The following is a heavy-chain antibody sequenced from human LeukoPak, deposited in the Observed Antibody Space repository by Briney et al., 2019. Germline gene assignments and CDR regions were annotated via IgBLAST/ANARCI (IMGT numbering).Heavy chain of an antibody. Sequence: GGSLRLSCAASGFTFSSYAMSWVRQAPGKGLEWVSPISGSGGSTYYADSVKGRFTISRDNSKNTLYLQMNSLRAEDTAVYYCAKNSVVVAGKAINYWGQGTLVTVSS. J-gene: IGHJ4*02. D-gene: IGHD2-15*01. CDR1: GFTFSSYA. V-gene: IGHV3-23*01. CDR3: AKNSVVVAGKAINY. CDR2: ISGSGGST.